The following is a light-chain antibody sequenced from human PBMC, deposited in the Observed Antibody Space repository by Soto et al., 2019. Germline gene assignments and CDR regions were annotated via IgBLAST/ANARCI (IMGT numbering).Light chain of an antibody. CDR1: QSVLYSSDNKNY. Sequence: DIVMTQSPDSLAVSLGERATINCKSSQSVLYSSDNKNYLAWYQQKPGQPPKLLIYWASTRDSGVPDRFSGSGSGADFTLTISSLQAEVVAVYYCQQYYSTLTFGGGTEVEIK. CDR3: QQYYSTLT. CDR2: WAS. V-gene: IGKV4-1*01. J-gene: IGKJ4*01.